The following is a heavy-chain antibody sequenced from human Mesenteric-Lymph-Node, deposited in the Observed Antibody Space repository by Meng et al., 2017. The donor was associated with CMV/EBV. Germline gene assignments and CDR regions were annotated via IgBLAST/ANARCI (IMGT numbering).Heavy chain of an antibody. V-gene: IGHV4-34*01. CDR2: INHSGST. CDR3: ARGYVMTTMTMYYFDS. Sequence: SETLSLTCAVYGGSFSGYYWSWIRQPPGKGLEWIGEINHSGSTNYNPSLKSRVIMSIDTSKNQFYLKVNSVTAADTALYYCARGYVMTTMTMYYFDSWGQGTLVTVSS. D-gene: IGHD4-17*01. CDR1: GGSFSGYY. J-gene: IGHJ4*02.